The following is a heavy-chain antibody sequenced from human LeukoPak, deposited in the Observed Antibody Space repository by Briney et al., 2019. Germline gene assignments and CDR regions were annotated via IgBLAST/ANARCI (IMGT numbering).Heavy chain of an antibody. Sequence: GGSLRLSCAASGFTFSSYGMSWVRQAPGKGLEWVSTISGSGDSTYADSVKGRFTISGDNSKNTLYLQMNSLRAEDTAVYYCAKLTLLGYCSGGSCYDRRVFDYWGQGTLVTVSS. CDR1: GFTFSSYG. D-gene: IGHD2-15*01. CDR2: ISGSGDST. J-gene: IGHJ4*02. CDR3: AKLTLLGYCSGGSCYDRRVFDY. V-gene: IGHV3-23*01.